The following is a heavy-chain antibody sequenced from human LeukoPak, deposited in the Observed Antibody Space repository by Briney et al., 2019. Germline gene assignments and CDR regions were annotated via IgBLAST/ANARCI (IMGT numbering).Heavy chain of an antibody. CDR1: GFTFDDYA. Sequence: GGSLRLSRAASGFTFDDYAMHWVRQVPGKGLEWVSLILGDGSSTNYADSVKGRFTISRDNAKNSLYLQMNSLRAEDTAVYFCARGANSWYQYFDYWGQGTLVTVSS. V-gene: IGHV3-43*02. CDR3: ARGANSWYQYFDY. CDR2: ILGDGSST. J-gene: IGHJ4*02. D-gene: IGHD6-13*01.